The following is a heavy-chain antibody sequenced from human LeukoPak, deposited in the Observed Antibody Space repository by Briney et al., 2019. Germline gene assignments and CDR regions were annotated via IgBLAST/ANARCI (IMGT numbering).Heavy chain of an antibody. CDR1: GDSVSSNSAA. CDR3: ARGVEMATERRPKNWFDP. J-gene: IGHJ5*02. V-gene: IGHV6-1*01. Sequence: SQTLSLTCAISGDSVSSNSAAWNWIRQSPSRGLEWLGSTYYRSKWYNDYAVSVKSRITINPDTSKNQFSLQLNSVTPEDTAVYYCARGVEMATERRPKNWFDPWGQGTLVTVSS. CDR2: TYYRSKWYN. D-gene: IGHD5-24*01.